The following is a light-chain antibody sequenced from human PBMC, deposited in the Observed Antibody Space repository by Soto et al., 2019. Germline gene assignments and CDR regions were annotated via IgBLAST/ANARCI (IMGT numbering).Light chain of an antibody. CDR1: TSDVGGYNY. CDR3: LSKTSTISYV. J-gene: IGLJ1*01. CDR2: EVS. V-gene: IGLV2-14*01. Sequence: QSVLTQPASVSGSPGQSIAISCTGTTSDVGGYNYVSWYQQHPGKVPKLLIHEVSNRPSGVSNRFSGSKSGNTASLTISGLQAEDEAAYYCLSKTSTISYVFGNGTKVTVL.